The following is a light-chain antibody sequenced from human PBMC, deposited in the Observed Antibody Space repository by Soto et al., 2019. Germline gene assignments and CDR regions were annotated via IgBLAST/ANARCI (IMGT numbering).Light chain of an antibody. J-gene: IGKJ1*01. V-gene: IGKV1-39*01. Sequence: DITSTQSKTSLSASVGYRVTSTCRSSQSISSYLNWYQQKPGKAPKLPIYAASSLQSGVPSRFSGSGSGTEFTLTISSLQSEDFAVYYCQQYNNWPTFGQGSIVDIK. CDR1: QSISSY. CDR3: QQYNNWPT. CDR2: AAS.